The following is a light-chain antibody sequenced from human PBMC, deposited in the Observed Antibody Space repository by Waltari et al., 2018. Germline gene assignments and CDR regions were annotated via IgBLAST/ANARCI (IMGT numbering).Light chain of an antibody. J-gene: IGKJ1*01. CDR1: QSVLNTLNNKNQ. CDR2: WAS. V-gene: IGKV4-1*01. CDR3: QQYYSTPKT. Sequence: DIVMTQSPDSLAVSLGERATINCKSSQSVLNTLNNKNQLAWYQQKPGQPPRLLIYWASVRESGVPDRFSGSGSETDFTLTIYSLQAEDVAVYYCQQYYSTPKTFGQGTKVEIK.